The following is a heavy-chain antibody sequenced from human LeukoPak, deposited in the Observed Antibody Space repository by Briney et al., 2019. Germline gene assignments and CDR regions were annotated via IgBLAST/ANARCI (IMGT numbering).Heavy chain of an antibody. J-gene: IGHJ4*02. V-gene: IGHV5-51*01. CDR2: ISPPDSDT. CDR3: ARQSPAYSSSWDY. Sequence: GESLKISCEGSGYTFTYYWIGWVRQMPGKGLAWMGIISPPDSDTRYSPSFQGQVTISVDKSINTAYLQWSSLQASDTATYYCARQSPAYSSSWDYWGRGTLVTVSS. D-gene: IGHD6-19*01. CDR1: GYTFTYYW.